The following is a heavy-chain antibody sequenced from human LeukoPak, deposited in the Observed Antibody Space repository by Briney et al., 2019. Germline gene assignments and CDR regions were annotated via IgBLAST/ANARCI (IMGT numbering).Heavy chain of an antibody. CDR3: AKGGRPGVFNI. D-gene: IGHD3-10*01. V-gene: IGHV4-59*01. Sequence: PSETLSLTCAVSGASISSYYWTWIRQPPGKGLEYIAYISNSGSTNYNPSLESRVTISVDTSKSQLSLKVSSVTAADTAVYYWAKGGRPGVFNIWGKGTMSPSLQ. CDR2: ISNSGST. J-gene: IGHJ3*02. CDR1: GASISSYY.